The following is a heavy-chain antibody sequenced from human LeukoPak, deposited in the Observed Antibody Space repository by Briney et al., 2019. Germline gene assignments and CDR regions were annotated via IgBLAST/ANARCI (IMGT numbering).Heavy chain of an antibody. J-gene: IGHJ4*02. CDR1: GGSISSYY. D-gene: IGHD1-26*01. Sequence: SETLSLTCTVSGGSISSYYWSWIRQPPAKELEWIGYIYYSGSTNYNHSLKSRLTISVVTSNNQYSLQLSSVTAADTAVYYCAIDSRGIYGPWGQGTLVTVSS. CDR3: AIDSRGIYGP. CDR2: IYYSGST. V-gene: IGHV4-59*01.